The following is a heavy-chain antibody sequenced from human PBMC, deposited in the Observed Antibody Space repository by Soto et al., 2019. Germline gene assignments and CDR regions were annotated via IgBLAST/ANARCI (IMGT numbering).Heavy chain of an antibody. CDR1: VFTFSSYA. CDR3: SRDLGQAPVDAFDI. V-gene: IGHV3-23*01. D-gene: IGHD3-16*01. J-gene: IGHJ3*02. Sequence: GGSLRLSCAAPVFTFSSYAMRWVRQAPGKGLDWVSAISCGGDSTRYADCVKVRFTISRDYSKNTLYLQMNGLRAEDKAVYYCSRDLGQAPVDAFDIWGQGTMVTVSS. CDR2: ISCGGDST.